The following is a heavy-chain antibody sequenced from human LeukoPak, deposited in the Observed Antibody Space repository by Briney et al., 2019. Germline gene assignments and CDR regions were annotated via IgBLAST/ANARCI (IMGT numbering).Heavy chain of an antibody. CDR1: GLTFYDQA. V-gene: IGHV3-23*01. Sequence: GGSLRLSCAASGLTFYDQAMHWVRQAPGTGLEWVSAISGSGSSTYYADSVKGRFTISRDNSKNTLYLQMNSLRAEDTAVYSCAKMKGRGLDYWGQGTLVTVSS. CDR2: ISGSGSST. D-gene: IGHD1-26*01. J-gene: IGHJ4*02. CDR3: AKMKGRGLDY.